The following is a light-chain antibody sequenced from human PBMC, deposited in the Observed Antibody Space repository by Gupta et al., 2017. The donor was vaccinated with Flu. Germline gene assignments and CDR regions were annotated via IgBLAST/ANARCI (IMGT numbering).Light chain of an antibody. J-gene: IGLJ3*02. CDR1: SSDIGAYNY. CDR2: DVT. Sequence: QSALTQPPSASGSPGQSVTISCTGTSSDIGAYNYVSWYQQHPGKAPKLSIYDVTKRSSGVPDRVSGSKSGNKESLTVSGLQTEDESDDDCSSFAGSNKGGCGGGTRMT. CDR3: SSFAGSNKGG. V-gene: IGLV2-8*01.